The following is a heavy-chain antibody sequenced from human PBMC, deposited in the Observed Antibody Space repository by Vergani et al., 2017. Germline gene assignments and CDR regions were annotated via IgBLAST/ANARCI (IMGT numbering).Heavy chain of an antibody. V-gene: IGHV1-18*01. D-gene: IGHD2-21*02. CDR3: ARECPGGGGDCSAGWYFDL. CDR1: GYTFSTYG. Sequence: QVQLVQSGAKVKKPGASVKVSCKASGYTFSTYGISLVRQAPGQGLEWMGWISAYNGNTNYPEKFQGRLTMTTDTSTRTAYMELRSLRSDDTAVYYCARECPGGGGDCSAGWYFDLWGRGTLVTGSS. CDR2: ISAYNGNT. J-gene: IGHJ2*01.